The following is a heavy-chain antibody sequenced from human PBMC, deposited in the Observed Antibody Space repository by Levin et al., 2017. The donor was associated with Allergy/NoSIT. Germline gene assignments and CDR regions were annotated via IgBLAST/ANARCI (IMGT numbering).Heavy chain of an antibody. Sequence: GGSLRLSCAASGFTFTSHWMHWVRQVPGKGLVWVSRINNDGRSTNYADSVKGRFTISRDNAKNTQYLQMNSLRGEDTGVYYCARAAVGTRNAFDIWGQGTMVTVSS. CDR2: INNDGRST. CDR1: GFTFTSHW. CDR3: ARAAVGTRNAFDI. V-gene: IGHV3-74*01. J-gene: IGHJ3*02. D-gene: IGHD6-13*01.